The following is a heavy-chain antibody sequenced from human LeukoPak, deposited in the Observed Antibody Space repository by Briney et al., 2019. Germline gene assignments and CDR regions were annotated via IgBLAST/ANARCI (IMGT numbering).Heavy chain of an antibody. CDR3: AKDTRMGDY. V-gene: IGHV3-9*01. CDR1: GFTFDDYA. CDR2: ISWNSGSI. Sequence: PGGSLRLSCAASGFTFDDYAMHWVRQAPGKGLEWVSGISWNSGSIGYADSVKGRFTISRDNAKNSLYLQMNSLRAEDTVLYYCAKDTRMGDYWGQGTLVTVSS. J-gene: IGHJ4*02.